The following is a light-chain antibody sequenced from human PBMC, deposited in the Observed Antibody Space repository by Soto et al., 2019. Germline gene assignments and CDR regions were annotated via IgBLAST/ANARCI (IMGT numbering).Light chain of an antibody. CDR1: QSVSSN. Sequence: EIVMTQSPATLSVSPGERATLSCRASQSVSSNLAWYQQKPGQAPRLLIYGASTRATGIPARFSGSGSGTAFTLTISSLQYEDVAVYYCQQYNNWPPVSFGQGTKLEIK. V-gene: IGKV3-15*01. J-gene: IGKJ2*01. CDR2: GAS. CDR3: QQYNNWPPVS.